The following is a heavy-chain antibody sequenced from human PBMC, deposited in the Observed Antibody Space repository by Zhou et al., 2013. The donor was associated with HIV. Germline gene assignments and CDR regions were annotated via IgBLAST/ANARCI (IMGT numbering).Heavy chain of an antibody. CDR3: VREGIPGTGSTFDG. CDR2: IIPVFHTT. CDR1: GGTFNSYT. Sequence: QVQLVQSGAEVKKPGSSVKVSCKVSGGTFNSYTIAWVRRAPGQGLEWMGNIIPVFHTTNYAQKFQGRVTITADESTNTAYMDLSSLRYEDTALYYCVREGIPGTGSTFDGWGQGTLVTVSS. D-gene: IGHD1-1*01. V-gene: IGHV1-69*15. J-gene: IGHJ4*02.